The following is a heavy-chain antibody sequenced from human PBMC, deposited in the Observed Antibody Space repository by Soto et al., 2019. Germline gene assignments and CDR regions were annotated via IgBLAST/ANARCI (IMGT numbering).Heavy chain of an antibody. V-gene: IGHV3-48*02. CDR3: ARDRDAYCSKGICSGPYFDY. Sequence: GGSLRLSCAAFGFTFSTYSINWVRQAPGKGREWISYISDNSSVIYYADAVKGRFTISRDNAKNSLYLQMNSLRDEDTAVYYCARDRDAYCSKGICSGPYFDYWGQGTLVTVSS. CDR2: ISDNSSVI. CDR1: GFTFSTYS. D-gene: IGHD2-8*01. J-gene: IGHJ4*02.